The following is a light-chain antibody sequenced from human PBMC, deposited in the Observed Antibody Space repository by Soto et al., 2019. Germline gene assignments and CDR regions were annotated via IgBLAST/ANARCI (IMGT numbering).Light chain of an antibody. J-gene: IGLJ2*01. V-gene: IGLV4-69*01. CDR3: QTWGTGVV. CDR2: LNSDGSH. CDR1: SGHSSYA. Sequence: QAVVTQSPSASASLGASVKLTCTLSSGHSSYAIAWHQQQPEKGPRYLMKLNSDGSHSKGDGIPDRLSGSSSGAERYLTISSLQSEDEADYYCQTWGTGVVFGGGTKLTVL.